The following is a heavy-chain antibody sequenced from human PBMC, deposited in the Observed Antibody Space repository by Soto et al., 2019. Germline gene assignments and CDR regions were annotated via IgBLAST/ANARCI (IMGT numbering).Heavy chain of an antibody. Sequence: AEPLSLTCAVYGGSSSAYYWSWIRQPRGKGPESSGESNHSGSTNYNPSLKSRVTISVDTSKNQFSLKLSSVTAADTAVYYCARAPYYYGSGSYYPGGGYYYYRMDVWGQGTTVTVSS. CDR1: GGSSSAYY. V-gene: IGHV4-34*01. CDR2: SNHSGST. D-gene: IGHD3-10*01. CDR3: ARAPYYYGSGSYYPGGGYYYYRMDV. J-gene: IGHJ6*02.